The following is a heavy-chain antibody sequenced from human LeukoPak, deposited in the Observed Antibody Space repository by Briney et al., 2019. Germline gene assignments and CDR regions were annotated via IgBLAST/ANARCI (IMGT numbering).Heavy chain of an antibody. CDR2: IIPMFGTA. V-gene: IGHV1-69*05. CDR3: ARGLIPLYYFDY. CDR1: GGTFSSYA. D-gene: IGHD2-8*01. J-gene: IGHJ4*02. Sequence: SVKVSCKASGGTFSSYAISWVRQAPGQGLEWMGGIIPMFGTANYAQKFQGRVTITTDESTSTAYMELSSLRSEATAVYYCARGLIPLYYFDYWGQGTLVTVSS.